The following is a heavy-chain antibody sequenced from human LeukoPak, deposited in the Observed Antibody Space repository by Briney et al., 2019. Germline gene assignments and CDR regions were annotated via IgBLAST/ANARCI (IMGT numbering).Heavy chain of an antibody. J-gene: IGHJ4*02. V-gene: IGHV4-4*07. D-gene: IGHD4/OR15-4a*01. CDR2: IYTSGST. CDR3: ARHAAFADYQSHLTHFDY. Sequence: SETLSLTCTASGGSISSYYWSWIRQPAGKGLEWIGRIYTSGSTNYNPSLKSRVTISVDTSKNLFSLRLSSVTAADTALYYCARHAAFADYQSHLTHFDYWGQGTLVTVSS. CDR1: GGSISSYY.